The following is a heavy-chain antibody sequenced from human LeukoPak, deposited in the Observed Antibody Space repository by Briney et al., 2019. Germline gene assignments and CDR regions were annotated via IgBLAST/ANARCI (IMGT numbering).Heavy chain of an antibody. J-gene: IGHJ4*02. CDR2: INPNSGGT. CDR3: ARDYYDSSGYYYSNY. D-gene: IGHD3-22*01. Sequence: GASVKVSCKASGYTFTGYYMHWVRQAPGQGLEWMGWINPNSGGTNYAQKFQGRVTMTRDTSISTAYMELSRLRSDDTAVYYCARDYYDSSGYYYSNYWGQGTLVTVSS. CDR1: GYTFTGYY. V-gene: IGHV1-2*02.